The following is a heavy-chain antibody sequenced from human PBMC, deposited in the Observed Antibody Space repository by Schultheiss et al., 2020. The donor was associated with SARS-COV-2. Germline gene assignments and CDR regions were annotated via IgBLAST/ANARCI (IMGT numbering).Heavy chain of an antibody. Sequence: SQTLSLTCTVSGGSISSSSYYWSWIRQHPGKGLEWIGYIYYSGSTYYNPSLKSRVTISVDTSKNQFSLKLSSVTAADTAVYYCARRGQQLVWGAFDIWGQVTMVTVSS. CDR3: ARRGQQLVWGAFDI. CDR1: GGSISSSSYY. J-gene: IGHJ3*02. CDR2: IYYSGST. D-gene: IGHD6-13*01. V-gene: IGHV4-31*03.